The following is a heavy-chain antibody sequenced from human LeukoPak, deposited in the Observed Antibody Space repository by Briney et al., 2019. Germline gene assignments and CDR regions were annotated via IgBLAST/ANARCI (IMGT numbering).Heavy chain of an antibody. D-gene: IGHD2-21*02. CDR2: ISGSGDST. CDR1: GFTFSTYA. J-gene: IGHJ6*02. CDR3: TTLGVTAILYYYYGMDV. Sequence: GGSLRLSCAASGFTFSTYAVTWVRQAPGKGLEWVSTISGSGDSTYYADSVKGRFTISRDNSKDTLYLQMNSLKTEDTAVYYCTTLGVTAILYYYYGMDVWGQGTTVTVSS. V-gene: IGHV3-23*01.